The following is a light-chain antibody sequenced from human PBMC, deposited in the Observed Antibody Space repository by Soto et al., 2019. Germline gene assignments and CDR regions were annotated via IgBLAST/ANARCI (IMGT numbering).Light chain of an antibody. CDR2: AAS. J-gene: IGKJ3*01. CDR3: QQLNSYSFT. CDR1: QGTSSY. Sequence: DIPLTQSPSFLSASVGDRVTITCRASQGTSSYLAWYQQKPGKAPKLLIYAASTLQSGVPSRFSGSGSGTEFTLTISSLQPEDFATYYCQQLNSYSFTFGPGTKVDIK. V-gene: IGKV1-9*01.